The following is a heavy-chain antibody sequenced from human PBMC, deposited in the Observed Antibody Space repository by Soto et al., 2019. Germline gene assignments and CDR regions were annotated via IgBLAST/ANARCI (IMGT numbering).Heavy chain of an antibody. D-gene: IGHD3-10*01. CDR3: ARDFAYYYGSGSYYNSKHNWFDP. CDR2: IYYSGST. J-gene: IGHJ5*02. V-gene: IGHV4-31*03. CDR1: GGSISSGGYY. Sequence: PSETLSLTCTVSGGSISSGGYYWSWIRQHPGKGLEWIGYIYYSGSTYYNPSLKSRVTISVDTSKNQFSLKLSSVTAADTAVYYCARDFAYYYGSGSYYNSKHNWFDPWGQGTLVTVSS.